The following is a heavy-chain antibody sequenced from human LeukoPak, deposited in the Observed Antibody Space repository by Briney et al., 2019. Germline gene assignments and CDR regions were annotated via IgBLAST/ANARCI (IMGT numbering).Heavy chain of an antibody. CDR3: ARQTGYSYGYGMIDY. J-gene: IGHJ4*02. CDR1: GYTFTNYW. V-gene: IGHV5-51*01. Sequence: GESLKISCEGSGYTFTNYWIGWVRQMPGKGLEWMGIIYPGASDTRYSPSFQGQVTISADKSISTAYLQWSSLKASDTAMYYCARQTGYSYGYGMIDYWGQGTLVTVSS. CDR2: IYPGASDT. D-gene: IGHD5-18*01.